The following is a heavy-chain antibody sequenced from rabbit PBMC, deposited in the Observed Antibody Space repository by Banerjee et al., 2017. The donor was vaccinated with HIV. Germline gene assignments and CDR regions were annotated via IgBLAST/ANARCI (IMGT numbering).Heavy chain of an antibody. Sequence: QEQLVESGGGLVQPTGSLTLTCTVSGFSFSSNWICWVRQAPGKGLEWIACIDTSDGDTDYANWPKGRFTISKASSTTVTLQMTSLTAADTATYFCARNYVNVFDPWGPGTLVTVS. CDR3: ARNYVNVFDP. J-gene: IGHJ2*01. CDR2: IDTSDGDT. V-gene: IGHV1S45*01. D-gene: IGHD1-1*01. CDR1: GFSFSSNW.